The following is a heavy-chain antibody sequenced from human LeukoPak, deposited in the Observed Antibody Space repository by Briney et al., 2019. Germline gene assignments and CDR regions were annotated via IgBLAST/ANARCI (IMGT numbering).Heavy chain of an antibody. CDR1: GDSLTSYY. Sequence: SETLSLTCTVSGDSLTSYYWTWIRQPPGKGLEWIGYICYCGSSNYNPPLKSRVTMSVDRSRNQFSLKLTSVSAADTAVYYCARQHDYYGSRGYYSDYWYFDLWGRGTLVTVSS. J-gene: IGHJ2*01. CDR2: ICYCGSS. V-gene: IGHV4-59*08. D-gene: IGHD3-22*01. CDR3: ARQHDYYGSRGYYSDYWYFDL.